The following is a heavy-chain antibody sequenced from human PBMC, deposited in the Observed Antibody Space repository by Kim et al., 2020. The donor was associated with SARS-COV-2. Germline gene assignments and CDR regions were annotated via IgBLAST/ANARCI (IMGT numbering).Heavy chain of an antibody. J-gene: IGHJ4*02. V-gene: IGHV3-9*01. CDR1: GFTFHNYG. CDR3: VKHITCRGTAFDGDFDY. Sequence: GGSLRLSCAASGFTFHNYGMHWVRQAPGKGLEWVSGVNWNSTTICYADSVKGRFTISRDNAKNFLYLQMNSLRPEDTALYYCVKHITCRGTAFDGDFDYWGQGTLVTVS. D-gene: IGHD2-21*02. CDR2: VNWNSTTI.